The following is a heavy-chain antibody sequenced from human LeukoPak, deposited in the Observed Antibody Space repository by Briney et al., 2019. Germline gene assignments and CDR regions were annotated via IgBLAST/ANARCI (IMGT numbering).Heavy chain of an antibody. CDR1: GFTFSSYG. CDR2: ISYDGSNK. Sequence: GRSLRLSCAASGFTFSSYGMHWVRQAPGKGLEWVAVISYDGSNKYFADSVKGRFTISRDNPKNTLYLQMNSLRAEDTAVYYCVRYNWNVGGYWGQGTLVTVSS. J-gene: IGHJ4*02. V-gene: IGHV3-30*03. D-gene: IGHD1-20*01. CDR3: VRYNWNVGGY.